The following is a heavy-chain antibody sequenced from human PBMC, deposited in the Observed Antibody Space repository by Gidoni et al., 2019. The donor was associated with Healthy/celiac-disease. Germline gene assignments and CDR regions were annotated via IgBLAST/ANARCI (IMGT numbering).Heavy chain of an antibody. D-gene: IGHD3-16*01. CDR3: ARGAEKGASLMDV. J-gene: IGHJ6*03. CDR1: GYTFTGYY. V-gene: IGHV1-2*02. Sequence: VQLVQSGAEVKKPGASVKVSCKASGYTFTGYYMHWVRQAPGQGLEWMGWINPMTRDTSISTAYMELSRLGSDGTAVYYCARGAEKGASLMDVWGKGTTVTVSS. CDR2: INP.